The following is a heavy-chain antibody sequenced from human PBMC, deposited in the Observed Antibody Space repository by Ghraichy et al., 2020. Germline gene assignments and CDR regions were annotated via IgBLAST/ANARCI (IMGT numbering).Heavy chain of an antibody. CDR3: APHALVPQMSGFYGPGVIDT. D-gene: IGHD4-17*01. CDR1: GASVRGDNYF. Sequence: SQTLSLTCTVAGASVRGDNYFWGWLRQPPGKGLQWIGSGFYSGTTYSNPSLESRVYISVDRSKNQFSLKVYSLTAADTAVYYCAPHALVPQMSGFYGPGVIDTWGQGTLVAVSS. J-gene: IGHJ5*02. V-gene: IGHV4-39*01. CDR2: GFYSGTT.